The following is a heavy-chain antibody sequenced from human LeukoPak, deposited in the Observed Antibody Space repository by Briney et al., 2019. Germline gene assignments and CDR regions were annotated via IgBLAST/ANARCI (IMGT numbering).Heavy chain of an antibody. CDR1: GYSISSGYY. J-gene: IGHJ4*02. V-gene: IGHV4-38-2*02. Sequence: SETLSLTCTVSGYSISSGYYWGWIRQPPGKGLEWIGNIYHSGSTYYNPSLKSRVTISVDTSKNQFSLKLSSVTAADTAVYYCAKGVIDWGQGTLVTVSS. CDR2: IYHSGST. D-gene: IGHD3-16*02. CDR3: AKGVID.